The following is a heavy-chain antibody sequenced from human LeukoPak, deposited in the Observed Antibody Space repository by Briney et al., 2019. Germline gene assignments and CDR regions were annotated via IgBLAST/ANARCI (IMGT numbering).Heavy chain of an antibody. CDR1: SDSISTYY. CDR2: THTSGTT. Sequence: PSETLSLTCTVSSDSISTYYWSWIRQPAGKGLEWIGRTHTSGTTNYNPSLMGRVTMSVDTSKNQFSLKLSSVTAADTAVYYCARDGSYSNYFDYWGQGTLVTVSS. J-gene: IGHJ4*02. CDR3: ARDGSYSNYFDY. D-gene: IGHD4-11*01. V-gene: IGHV4-4*07.